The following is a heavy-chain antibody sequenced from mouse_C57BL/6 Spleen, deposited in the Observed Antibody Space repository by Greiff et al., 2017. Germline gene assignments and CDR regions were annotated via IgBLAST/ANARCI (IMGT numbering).Heavy chain of an antibody. D-gene: IGHD2-4*01. Sequence: DVKLVESGGGLVKPGGSLKLSCAASGFTFSSYTMSWVRQAPEKRLEWVATISGSGGNTYYPDSVKGRFTITRDNAKNTLCLQMSSLRSEDAAMYYYSRLGDYDKSYYAMDYWGQGTSVTVSS. J-gene: IGHJ4*01. CDR2: ISGSGGNT. V-gene: IGHV5-9*04. CDR3: SRLGDYDKSYYAMDY. CDR1: GFTFSSYT.